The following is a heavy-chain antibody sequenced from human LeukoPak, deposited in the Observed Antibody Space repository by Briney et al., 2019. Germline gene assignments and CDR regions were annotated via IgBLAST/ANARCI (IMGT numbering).Heavy chain of an antibody. J-gene: IGHJ4*02. D-gene: IGHD1-7*01. V-gene: IGHV4-31*03. Sequence: SETLSLTCTVSGGSISSGGYYWSWIRQHPGKGLEWIRYIYYSGSTYYNPSLRSRVTISIDTSKNQFSLKLTSVTAADTAVYYCARGSNWNYGPPFDYWGQGTLVTVSS. CDR2: IYYSGST. CDR3: ARGSNWNYGPPFDY. CDR1: GGSISSGGYY.